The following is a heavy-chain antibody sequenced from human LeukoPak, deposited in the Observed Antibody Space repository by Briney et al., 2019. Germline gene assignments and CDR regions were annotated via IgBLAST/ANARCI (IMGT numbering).Heavy chain of an antibody. Sequence: SGTLSLTCTVSGGSISSYYWSWIRQPPGKGLEWIGYIYYSGSTNYNPSLKSRVTISVDTSKNQFSLKLSSVTAADTAVYYCARDSGVASPLDYWGQGTLVTVSS. CDR1: GGSISSYY. CDR3: ARDSGVASPLDY. J-gene: IGHJ4*02. CDR2: IYYSGST. V-gene: IGHV4-59*01. D-gene: IGHD3-10*01.